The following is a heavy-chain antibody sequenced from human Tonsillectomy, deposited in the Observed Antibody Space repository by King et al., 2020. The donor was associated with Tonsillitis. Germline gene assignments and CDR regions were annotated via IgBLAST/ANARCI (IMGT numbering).Heavy chain of an antibody. D-gene: IGHD3-9*01. CDR2: IRGYNGNT. CDR1: GYSFTSYG. Sequence: QLVQSGAEVKKPGASVKVSCKASGYSFTSYGISWVRQAPGQGLEWMGWIRGYNGNTNYAQMLQGRVSMTTDTSTNTAYMELRSLRSVDTAVYYCARGVYFDILPGYSEGYYYYYMDVWGKGTTVTVSS. J-gene: IGHJ6*03. V-gene: IGHV1-18*01. CDR3: ARGVYFDILPGYSEGYYYYYMDV.